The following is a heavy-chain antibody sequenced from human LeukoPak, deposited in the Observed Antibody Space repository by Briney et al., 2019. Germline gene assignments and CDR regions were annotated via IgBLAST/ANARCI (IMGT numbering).Heavy chain of an antibody. CDR3: ARATAGFPIAAAGTRAFDI. CDR2: ISSSSSTI. D-gene: IGHD6-13*01. V-gene: IGHV3-48*04. CDR1: GFTFSSYS. J-gene: IGHJ3*02. Sequence: GGSLRLSCAASGFTFSSYSMNWVRQAPGKGLEWVSYISSSSSTIYYADSVKGRFTISRDNAKNSLYLQMNSLRAEDTAVYYCARATAGFPIAAAGTRAFDIWGQGTMVTVSS.